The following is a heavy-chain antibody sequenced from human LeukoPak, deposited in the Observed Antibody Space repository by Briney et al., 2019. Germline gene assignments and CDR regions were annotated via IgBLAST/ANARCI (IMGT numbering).Heavy chain of an antibody. D-gene: IGHD3-10*01. CDR2: INPSGGST. V-gene: IGHV1-46*01. Sequence: GASVKVSCKASGYTFTSYYMHWVRQAPGQGLEWMGIINPSGGSTSYAQEFQGRVTMTRDTSTSTVYMELSSLRSEDTAVYYCARVRSITMVRGENWFDPWGQGTLVTVSS. CDR1: GYTFTSYY. J-gene: IGHJ5*02. CDR3: ARVRSITMVRGENWFDP.